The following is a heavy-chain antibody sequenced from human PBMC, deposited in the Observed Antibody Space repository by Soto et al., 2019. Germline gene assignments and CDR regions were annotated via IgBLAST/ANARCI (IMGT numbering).Heavy chain of an antibody. CDR2: IYYSGST. J-gene: IGHJ5*02. V-gene: IGHV4-31*03. CDR1: GGSISSGGYY. CDR3: ATITPGSYWFDP. Sequence: PSETLSLTCTVSGGSISSGGYYWSWIRQHPGKGLEWIGYIYYSGSTYYNPSLKSRVTISVDTSKNQFSLKLSSVTAADTAVYYCATITPGSYWFDPWGQGTLVTV. D-gene: IGHD3-10*01.